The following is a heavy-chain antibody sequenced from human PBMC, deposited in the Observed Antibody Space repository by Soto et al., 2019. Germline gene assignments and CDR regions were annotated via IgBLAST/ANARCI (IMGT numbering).Heavy chain of an antibody. J-gene: IGHJ5*02. CDR1: GDTFTSNY. D-gene: IGHD3-3*01. CDR3: ARDKGSRITIFGVVSKYWFDP. V-gene: IGHV1-46*01. Sequence: SAEVSCKAPGDTFTSNYIHWVRQAHGHGLEWMGIINPNGGSPRFAQTFQGRITMTTDTSTSTAYMELRSLRSDDTAVYYCARDKGSRITIFGVVSKYWFDPWGQGTLVTVSS. CDR2: INPNGGSP.